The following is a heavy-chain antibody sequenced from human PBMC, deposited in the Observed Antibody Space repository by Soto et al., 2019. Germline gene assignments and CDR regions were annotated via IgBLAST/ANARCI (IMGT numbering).Heavy chain of an antibody. CDR2: ISGSGGST. CDR3: AKDREWLADFDY. Sequence: EVQLLESGGGLVQPGGSLGPSLEPFELPLRALALGGFGKLPGRGLEWVSAISGSGGSTYYADSVKGRFTISRDNSKNTLYLQMNSLRAEDTAVYYCAKDREWLADFDYWGQGTLVTVSS. V-gene: IGHV3-23*01. CDR1: ELPLRALA. J-gene: IGHJ4*02. D-gene: IGHD6-19*01.